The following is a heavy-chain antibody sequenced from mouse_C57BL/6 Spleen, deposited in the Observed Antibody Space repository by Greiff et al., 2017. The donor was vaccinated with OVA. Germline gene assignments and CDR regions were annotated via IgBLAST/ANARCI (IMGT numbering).Heavy chain of an antibody. Sequence: VQLQQSGPELVKPGASVKISCKASGYTFTDYNMDWVKQSHGKSLEWIGDINPNNGGTNYNQKFKGKATLTVDKSSSTAYMELRSLTSEDTAVYYCARQLRLSYAMDYWGQGTSVTVSS. D-gene: IGHD3-2*02. J-gene: IGHJ4*01. CDR2: INPNNGGT. CDR3: ARQLRLSYAMDY. V-gene: IGHV1-18*01. CDR1: GYTFTDYN.